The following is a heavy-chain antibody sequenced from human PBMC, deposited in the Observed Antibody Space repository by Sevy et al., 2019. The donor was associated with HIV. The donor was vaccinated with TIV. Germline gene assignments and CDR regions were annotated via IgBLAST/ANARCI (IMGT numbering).Heavy chain of an antibody. J-gene: IGHJ2*01. CDR1: GGSISSYY. V-gene: IGHV4-59*12. CDR2: IYYSGST. D-gene: IGHD5-12*01. CDR3: ARRLGARWLQNWYFDL. Sequence: SETLSLTCTVSGGSISSYYWSWIRQPPGKGLEWIGYIYYSGSTKYNPSLKSRVTISVDTSKNQFSLKLSSVTAADTAVYYCARRLGARWLQNWYFDLWGRGTLVTVSS.